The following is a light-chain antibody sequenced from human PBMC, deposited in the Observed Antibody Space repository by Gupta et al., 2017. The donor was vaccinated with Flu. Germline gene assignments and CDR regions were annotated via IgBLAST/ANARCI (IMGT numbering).Light chain of an antibody. J-gene: IGKJ4*01. CDR2: LGS. CDR1: QSLLHSNGYNY. V-gene: IGKV2-28*01. Sequence: DIVRTQSPLSLPVTPGEPASISCRSSQSLLHSNGYNYLDWYRQKPGQSPQLLIYLGSNRASGVPDRFSGSGSGTDFTLKISRVEAEDVGVYYCMQALQTPLTFGGGTKVEIK. CDR3: MQALQTPLT.